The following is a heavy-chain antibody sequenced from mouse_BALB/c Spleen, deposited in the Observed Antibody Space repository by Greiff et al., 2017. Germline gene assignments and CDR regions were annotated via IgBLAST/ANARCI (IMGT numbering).Heavy chain of an antibody. V-gene: IGHV1-87*01. CDR3: ARSGRDPSWFAY. D-gene: IGHD1-3*01. J-gene: IGHJ3*01. CDR1: GYTFTSYW. CDR2: IYPGDGDT. Sequence: VQLQQSGAELARPGASVKLSCKASGYTFTSYWMQWVKQRPGQGLEWIGAIYPGDGDTRYTQKFKGKATLTADKSSSTAYMQLSSLASEDSAVYYCARSGRDPSWFAYWGQGTLVTVSA.